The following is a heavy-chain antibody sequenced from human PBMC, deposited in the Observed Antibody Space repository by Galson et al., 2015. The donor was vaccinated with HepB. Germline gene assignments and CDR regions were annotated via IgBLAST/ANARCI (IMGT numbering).Heavy chain of an antibody. J-gene: IGHJ4*02. CDR2: LSVSGGST. Sequence: SLRLSCAASGFSFSGYAMTWVRQAPGKGLEWVSALSVSGGSTYYADSVKGRFTISRDNSKNTLYLQMNSLRAEDTALYYCAKPLSGWSFDYWGQGTLVTVSS. V-gene: IGHV3-23*01. CDR3: AKPLSGWSFDY. CDR1: GFSFSGYA. D-gene: IGHD6-13*01.